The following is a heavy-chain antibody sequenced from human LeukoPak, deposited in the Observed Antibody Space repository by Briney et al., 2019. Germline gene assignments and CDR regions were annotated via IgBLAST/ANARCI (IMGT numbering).Heavy chain of an antibody. Sequence: ASVKVSCKTSGYTFTSYGISWVRQAPGQALEWMGWISGYNGNTNYAQKLQGRVTMTTDTSTSTAYMELRSLRSEDTAVYYCARGPPRIAVAAYYFDYWGQGTLVTVSS. D-gene: IGHD6-19*01. CDR2: ISGYNGNT. CDR3: ARGPPRIAVAAYYFDY. CDR1: GYTFTSYG. V-gene: IGHV1-18*01. J-gene: IGHJ4*02.